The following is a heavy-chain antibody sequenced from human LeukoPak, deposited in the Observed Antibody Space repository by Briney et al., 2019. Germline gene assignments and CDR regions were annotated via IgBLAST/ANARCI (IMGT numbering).Heavy chain of an antibody. Sequence: PGGSLRLSCAALGFHFSSYGMHSPRQPPGQGLERVALTRYDGRNKYYADPVKGRFTISRVNSNNTPYLQLNSLTAEDTAVYHCAKHQGLMAYAISQPIDYWGQGTLVTVPS. CDR2: TRYDGRNK. V-gene: IGHV3-30*02. J-gene: IGHJ4*02. CDR3: AKHQGLMAYAISQPIDY. D-gene: IGHD2-8*01. CDR1: GFHFSSYG.